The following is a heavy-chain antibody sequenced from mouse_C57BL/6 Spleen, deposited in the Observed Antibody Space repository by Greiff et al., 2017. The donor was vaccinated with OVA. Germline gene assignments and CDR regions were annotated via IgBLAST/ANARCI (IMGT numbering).Heavy chain of an antibody. CDR1: GFSFNTYA. V-gene: IGHV10-1*01. D-gene: IGHD4-1*01. J-gene: IGHJ1*03. CDR2: IRSKSNNYAT. CDR3: VRNWDEDWYFDV. Sequence: EVKLVESGGGLVQPKGSLKLSCAASGFSFNTYAMNWVRQAPGKGLEWVARIRSKSNNYATYYADSVKDRFTISRDDSESMLYLQMNNLKTEDTAMYYCVRNWDEDWYFDVWGTGTTVTVSS.